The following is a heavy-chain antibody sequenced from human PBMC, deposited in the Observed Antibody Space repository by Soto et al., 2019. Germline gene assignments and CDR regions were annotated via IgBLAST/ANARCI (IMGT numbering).Heavy chain of an antibody. D-gene: IGHD6-13*01. J-gene: IGHJ2*01. CDR1: GGTFSSYA. V-gene: IGHV1-69*13. CDR2: IIPIFGTA. CDR3: ARDRSSSWKGYFDL. Sequence: ASVKVSCKASGGTFSSYAISWVRQAPGQGLEWMGGIIPIFGTANYAQKFQGRVTITADESTSTAYMELSSLRSEDTAVYYRARDRSSSWKGYFDLRGRGTLVTVSS.